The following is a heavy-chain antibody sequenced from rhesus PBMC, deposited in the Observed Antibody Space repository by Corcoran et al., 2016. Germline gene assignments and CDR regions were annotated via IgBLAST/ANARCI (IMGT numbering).Heavy chain of an antibody. V-gene: IGHV4-93*01. CDR2: IYGGSGST. D-gene: IGHD3-16*01. CDR1: GGSISSSNW. J-gene: IGHJ4*01. CDR3: ARGRYYSGSYYPFDY. Sequence: QVQLQESGPGVVKPSETLSLTCAVSGGSISSSNWWSWIRQSPGKGLEWIGYIYGGSGSTSYNHSLKNRVTSSTATSKNQLSLKRSSVTAADTAVYYCARGRYYSGSYYPFDYWGQGVLVTVSS.